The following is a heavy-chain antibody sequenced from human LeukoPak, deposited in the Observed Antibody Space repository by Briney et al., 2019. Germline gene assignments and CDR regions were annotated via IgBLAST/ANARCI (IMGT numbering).Heavy chain of an antibody. J-gene: IGHJ6*02. D-gene: IGHD3-9*01. CDR1: GFTFSSYS. Sequence: PGGSLRLSCAASGFTFSSYSMNWARQAPGKGLEWVSSISSSSSYIYYADSVKGRFTISRDNAKNSLYLQMNSLRAEDTAVYYCAREAYYDILTGYYSYYYGMDVWGQGTTVTVSS. V-gene: IGHV3-21*01. CDR2: ISSSSSYI. CDR3: AREAYYDILTGYYSYYYGMDV.